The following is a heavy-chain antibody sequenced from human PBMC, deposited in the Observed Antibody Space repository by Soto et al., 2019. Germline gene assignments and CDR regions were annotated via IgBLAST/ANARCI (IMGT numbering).Heavy chain of an antibody. V-gene: IGHV3-33*01. CDR3: ARKLKYSSGWYTPDYYYYYMDV. CDR2: IWYDGSNK. Sequence: GGSLRLSCAASGFTFSSYGMHWVRQAPGKGLEWVAVIWYDGSNKYYADSVKGRFTISRDNSKNTLYLQMNSLRAEDTAVYYCARKLKYSSGWYTPDYYYYYMDVWGKGTTVTVSS. CDR1: GFTFSSYG. J-gene: IGHJ6*03. D-gene: IGHD6-19*01.